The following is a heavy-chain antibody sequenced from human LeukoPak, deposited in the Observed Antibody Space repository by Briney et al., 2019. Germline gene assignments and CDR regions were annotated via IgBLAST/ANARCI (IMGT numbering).Heavy chain of an antibody. J-gene: IGHJ3*02. D-gene: IGHD3-22*01. CDR1: GFTFSSYA. Sequence: GGSLRLSCAGSGFTFSSYAMSWVRQAPGKGLEWVSGISTKGGNTYYVDSVKGRFTIARDNSKNSLYLQMNSLRAEDTALYYCAKLGDYDPLGAFEIWAQGTMVTVSS. CDR2: ISTKGGNT. CDR3: AKLGDYDPLGAFEI. V-gene: IGHV3-23*01.